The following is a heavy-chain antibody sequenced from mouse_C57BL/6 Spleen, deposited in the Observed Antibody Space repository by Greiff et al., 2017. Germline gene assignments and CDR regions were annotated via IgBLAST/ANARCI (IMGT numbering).Heavy chain of an antibody. CDR1: GYTFTSYW. CDR3: ARRDRDYDGEGAMDY. CDR2: IYPGSGST. D-gene: IGHD2-4*01. J-gene: IGHJ4*01. Sequence: QVQLQQPGAELVKPGASVKMSCKASGYTFTSYWITWVKQRPGQGLEWIGDIYPGSGSTTSNEKFKSKATLTVDTASSTAYMQLRSLTSEDSAVYDCARRDRDYDGEGAMDYWGQGTSVTVSS. V-gene: IGHV1-55*01.